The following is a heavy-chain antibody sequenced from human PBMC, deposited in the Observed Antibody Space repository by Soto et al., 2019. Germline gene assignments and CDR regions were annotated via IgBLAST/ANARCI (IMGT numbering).Heavy chain of an antibody. CDR1: GFTFSDYY. Sequence: GGSLRLSCAASGFTFSDYYMSWIRQAPGKGLEWVSYISSSSSYTNYADSVKGRFTISRDNAKNSLYLQMNSLRAEDTAVYYCAVDYGSGSLGMDVWGQGTTVTVSS. V-gene: IGHV3-11*06. D-gene: IGHD3-10*01. J-gene: IGHJ6*02. CDR3: AVDYGSGSLGMDV. CDR2: ISSSSSYT.